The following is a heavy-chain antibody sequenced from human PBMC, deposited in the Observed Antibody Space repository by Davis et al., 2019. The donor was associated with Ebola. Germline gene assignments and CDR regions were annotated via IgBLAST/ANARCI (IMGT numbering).Heavy chain of an antibody. V-gene: IGHV1-46*01. D-gene: IGHD5-24*01. CDR2: INPSGGST. CDR3: ARLWGRDGYNYFDY. J-gene: IGHJ4*02. CDR1: GYTFTSYY. Sequence: ASVKVSCKASGYTFTSYYMHWVRQAPGQGLEWMGIINPSGGSTSYAQKFQGRVTITADESTSTAYMELSSLKASDTAMYYCARLWGRDGYNYFDYWGQGTLVTVSS.